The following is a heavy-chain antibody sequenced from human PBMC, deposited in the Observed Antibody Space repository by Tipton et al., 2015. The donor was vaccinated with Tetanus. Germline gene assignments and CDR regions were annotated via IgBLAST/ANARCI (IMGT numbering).Heavy chain of an antibody. D-gene: IGHD3-10*01. CDR3: ARQWGVRGGPWVACDA. V-gene: IGHV4-31*03. J-gene: IGHJ3*01. Sequence: TLSLTCTVSGASINVAGYYWTWIRQYPGTGPEWIGDIYYTGKTYYSPSLKDRLELSLDTPKNQFSLKLTSVTGADTAVYYCARQWGVRGGPWVACDAWGQGTTVRVSS. CDR2: IYYTGKT. CDR1: GASINVAGYY.